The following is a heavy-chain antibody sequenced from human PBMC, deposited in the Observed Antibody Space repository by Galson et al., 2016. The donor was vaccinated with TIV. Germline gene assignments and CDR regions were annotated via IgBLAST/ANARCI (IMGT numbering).Heavy chain of an antibody. CDR2: INPISGDT. CDR3: ATHSSDWYKGCAFDV. CDR1: GHTLTDYT. V-gene: IGHV1-2*02. Sequence: SVKVSCKASGHTLTDYTIQWLRQAPGQGLEWMGWINPISGDTNYAQKFQGKVVMTGATSVTTVYLELSRLRSDDTAVYYCATHSSDWYKGCAFDVWGQGTMVTVSS. D-gene: IGHD6-13*01. J-gene: IGHJ3*01.